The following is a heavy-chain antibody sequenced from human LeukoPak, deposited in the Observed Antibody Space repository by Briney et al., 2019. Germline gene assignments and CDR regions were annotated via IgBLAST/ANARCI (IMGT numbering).Heavy chain of an antibody. J-gene: IGHJ4*02. CDR2: IYYSGST. V-gene: IGHV4-39*01. CDR3: ASPPRLGELSTDY. D-gene: IGHD3-16*02. Sequence: PSATLSLTCTVSGGSISSSSYYWGWIRQPPGKGLERIGSIYYSGSTYYNPSLKSRVTISVDTSKNQFSLKLSSVTAADTAVYYCASPPRLGELSTDYWGQGTLVTVSS. CDR1: GGSISSSSYY.